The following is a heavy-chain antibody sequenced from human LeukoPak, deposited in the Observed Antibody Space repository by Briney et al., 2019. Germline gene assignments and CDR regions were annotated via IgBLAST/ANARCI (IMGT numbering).Heavy chain of an antibody. D-gene: IGHD6-19*01. V-gene: IGHV1-2*02. J-gene: IGHJ4*02. CDR2: INPNSGGT. CDR3: ASTGARYSSGWYDY. CDR1: GYTFTDYH. Sequence: GASVKVSCKASGYTFTDYHMHWVRQAPGQGLEWMGWINPNSGGTKYAQKFQGRVTMTRDTSISTAYMELSRLRSDDTAVYYCASTGARYSSGWYDYWGQGTLVTVSS.